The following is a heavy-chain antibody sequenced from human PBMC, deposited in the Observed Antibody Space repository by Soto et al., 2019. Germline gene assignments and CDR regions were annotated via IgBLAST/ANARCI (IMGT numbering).Heavy chain of an antibody. Sequence: LSLTCAASGYSISSGYYWGWIRQPPGKGLEWIGSIYHSGSTYYNPSLKSRVTISVDTSKNQFSLKLSSVTAADTAVYYCALHIQWLDEYNWFDPWGQGTLVTVSS. J-gene: IGHJ5*02. CDR3: ALHIQWLDEYNWFDP. CDR1: GYSISSGYY. V-gene: IGHV4-38-2*01. CDR2: IYHSGST. D-gene: IGHD6-19*01.